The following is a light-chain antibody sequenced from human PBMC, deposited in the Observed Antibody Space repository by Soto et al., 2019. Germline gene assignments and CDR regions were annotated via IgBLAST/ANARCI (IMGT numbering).Light chain of an antibody. CDR1: QSISNNY. Sequence: EIVLTQSPGTLSLSPGERATLSCRASQSISNNYLAWYQQKPGQAPRFIIYGASTRATGIPDRFSGSGSGTDFTLTVSRPEPEDFAVYYCQQYGSSPLITFGQGTRLEIK. CDR3: QQYGSSPLIT. V-gene: IGKV3-20*01. CDR2: GAS. J-gene: IGKJ5*01.